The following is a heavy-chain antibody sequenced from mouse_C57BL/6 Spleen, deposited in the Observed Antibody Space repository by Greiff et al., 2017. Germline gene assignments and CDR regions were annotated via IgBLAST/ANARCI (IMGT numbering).Heavy chain of an antibody. Sequence: VQLKQSGAELVRPGASVKLSCTASGFNIKDYYMHWVKQRPEQGLEWIGRIDPEDGDTEYAPKFQGKATMTADTSSNTAYLQLSSLTSEDTAVYYCTTYDGYYDYYAMDYWGQGTSVTVSS. CDR2: IDPEDGDT. J-gene: IGHJ4*01. CDR1: GFNIKDYY. D-gene: IGHD2-3*01. V-gene: IGHV14-1*01. CDR3: TTYDGYYDYYAMDY.